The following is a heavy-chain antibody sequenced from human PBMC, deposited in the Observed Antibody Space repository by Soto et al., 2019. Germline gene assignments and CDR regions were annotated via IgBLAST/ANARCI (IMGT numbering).Heavy chain of an antibody. Sequence: GGSLRLSCAASGFTFSSSGMSWVRQAPGKGLEWVSAISGSGGSTYYADSVKGRFTISRDNSKNTLYLQMNSLRAEDTAVYYCAKDPGYCSGGSCFQQFDYWGQGTLVTVSS. CDR1: GFTFSSSG. D-gene: IGHD2-15*01. V-gene: IGHV3-23*01. J-gene: IGHJ4*02. CDR2: ISGSGGST. CDR3: AKDPGYCSGGSCFQQFDY.